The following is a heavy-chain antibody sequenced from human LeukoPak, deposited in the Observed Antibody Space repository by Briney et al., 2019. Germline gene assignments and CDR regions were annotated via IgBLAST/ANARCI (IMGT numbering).Heavy chain of an antibody. CDR1: GGSFSGYY. Sequence: KSSETLSLTCAVYGGSFSGYYWSWIRQPPGKGLEWIGEINHSGSTNYNPSLKSRVTISVDTSKNQFSLKLSSVTAADTAVYYCARGPRWLPHYFDYWGQGTLVTASS. V-gene: IGHV4-34*01. CDR2: INHSGST. CDR3: ARGPRWLPHYFDY. J-gene: IGHJ4*02. D-gene: IGHD5-12*01.